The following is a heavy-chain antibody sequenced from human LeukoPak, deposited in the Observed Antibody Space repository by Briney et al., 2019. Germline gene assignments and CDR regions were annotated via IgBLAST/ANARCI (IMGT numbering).Heavy chain of an antibody. CDR3: ARVPGGSSGYYPLDY. CDR2: IYYSGST. V-gene: IGHV4-59*12. J-gene: IGHJ4*02. D-gene: IGHD3-22*01. Sequence: PSETLSLTCTVSGGSISSYYWSWIRQPPGKGLEWIGYIYYSGSTNYNPSLKSRVTISVDTSKNQFSLKLSSVTAADTAVYYCARVPGGSSGYYPLDYWGQGTLVTVSS. CDR1: GGSISSYY.